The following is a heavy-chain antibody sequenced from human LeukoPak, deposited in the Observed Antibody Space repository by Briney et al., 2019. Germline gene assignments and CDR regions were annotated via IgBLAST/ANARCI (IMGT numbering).Heavy chain of an antibody. CDR1: GFTFSSSD. J-gene: IGHJ4*02. CDR3: AKDGCSGSYSQYYFDY. V-gene: IGHV3-30*18. CDR2: ISYDGYNK. D-gene: IGHD3-10*02. Sequence: GGSPRLSCAASGFTFSSSDIHWVRQAPGKGLEWVAIISYDGYNKFYADSVKGRFTISRDNSKSTLYLQMNSLRAEDTAEYYCAKDGCSGSYSQYYFDYWGQGTLVTVSS.